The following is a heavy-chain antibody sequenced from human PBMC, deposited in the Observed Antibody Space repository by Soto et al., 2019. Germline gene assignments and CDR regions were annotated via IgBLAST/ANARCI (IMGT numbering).Heavy chain of an antibody. CDR1: GGSISSYY. V-gene: IGHV4-59*01. Sequence: AXATLSLTCTVSGGSISSYYWSWIRQPAGKGLEWIGYIYYSGSTNYNPSLKSRVTISVDTSKNQLSLKLSSVTAADTAVYYCAREVLRDGYNYVNYFDYWGQGTLVTVSS. CDR2: IYYSGST. D-gene: IGHD5-12*01. CDR3: AREVLRDGYNYVNYFDY. J-gene: IGHJ4*02.